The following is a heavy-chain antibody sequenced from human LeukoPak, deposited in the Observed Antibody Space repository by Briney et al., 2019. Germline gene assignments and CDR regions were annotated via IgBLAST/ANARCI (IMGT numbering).Heavy chain of an antibody. CDR1: GFTFDDYA. J-gene: IGHJ4*02. D-gene: IGHD3-9*01. Sequence: PGGSLRLSCAASGFTFDDYAMHWVRQAPGKGLEWVSLISGDGGSTYYADSVKGRFTISRDNSKNSPYLQMNSLRTEDTALYYCANADDILTGYDYWGQGTLVTVSS. CDR3: ANADDILTGYDY. V-gene: IGHV3-43*02. CDR2: ISGDGGST.